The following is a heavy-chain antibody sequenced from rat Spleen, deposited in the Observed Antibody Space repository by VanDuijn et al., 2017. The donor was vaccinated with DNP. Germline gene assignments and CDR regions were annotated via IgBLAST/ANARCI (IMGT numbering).Heavy chain of an antibody. CDR2: IKHDSSVI. CDR1: GFNLNDYW. CDR3: VTRGTGSDNWFAH. Sequence: EVKLVESGGGLVQPGRSLKISCAASGFNLNDYWMGWVRQAPEKGLEWMGEIKHDSSVINHNPSLRDRFTISRDNAQDSLYLQMNNLGSGDTAIYYCVTRGTGSDNWFAHWGQGTLVTVSS. D-gene: IGHD5-1*01. V-gene: IGHV4-2*01. J-gene: IGHJ3*01.